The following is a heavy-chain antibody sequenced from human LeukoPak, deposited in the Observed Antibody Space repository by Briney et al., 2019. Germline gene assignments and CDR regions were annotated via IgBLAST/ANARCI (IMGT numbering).Heavy chain of an antibody. CDR3: ARARPHLTGDYSSYYGMDV. CDR2: IKQEESEK. V-gene: IGHV3-7*01. J-gene: IGHJ6*02. D-gene: IGHD3-9*01. CDR1: GFTSSYFL. Sequence: GPLRLSCAASGFTSSYFLMSWVRQAPGKGLEGVVNIKQEESEKYYGDSVKGRFPISRDNAKNSLYMQMNSLRAAGTAVYYCARARPHLTGDYSSYYGMDVWGQGTPVTVSS.